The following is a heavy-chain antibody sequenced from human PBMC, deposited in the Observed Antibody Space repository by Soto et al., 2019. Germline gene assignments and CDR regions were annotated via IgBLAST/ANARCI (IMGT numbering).Heavy chain of an antibody. J-gene: IGHJ4*02. V-gene: IGHV3-33*01. CDR2: IWYDGSNK. D-gene: IGHD6-13*01. Sequence: PGGSLRLSCAASGFSFSNYGMHWVRQAPGKGLEWVAVIWYDGSNKYYADSVKGRFTISRDNSKNTLYLQMNSLRAEDTAVYYCARRYSSSWFVFDYWGLGTLVTVSS. CDR1: GFSFSNYG. CDR3: ARRYSSSWFVFDY.